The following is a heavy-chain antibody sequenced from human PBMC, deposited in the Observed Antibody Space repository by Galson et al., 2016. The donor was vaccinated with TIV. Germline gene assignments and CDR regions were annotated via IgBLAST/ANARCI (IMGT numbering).Heavy chain of an antibody. CDR3: ARDRRDILTGCLLDY. CDR2: ISAYNGNT. CDR1: GYTFTSYG. D-gene: IGHD3-9*01. V-gene: IGHV1-18*04. Sequence: SVKVSCKASGYTFTSYGISWVRQAPGQGLEWLGRISAYNGNTNYAQKLQGRVTMTTDTSTSTAYMELRSLRSDDTAVYFCARDRRDILTGCLLDYWGQGTLVTVSS. J-gene: IGHJ4*02.